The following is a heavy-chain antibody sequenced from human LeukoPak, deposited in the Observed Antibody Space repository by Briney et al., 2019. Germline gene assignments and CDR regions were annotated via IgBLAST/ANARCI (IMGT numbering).Heavy chain of an antibody. CDR3: TTLSAAAIDY. J-gene: IGHJ4*02. V-gene: IGHV3-7*01. Sequence: GGSLRLSCEGSGFTFSNDCMSSVRLAPRKGLEWVANINKDGSNKNYLDSVKGRFTISRDNAKNSQYLQMDSLRVEDTAVYYCTTLSAAAIDYWGQGTLVTVSS. CDR2: INKDGSNK. CDR1: GFTFSNDC. D-gene: IGHD6-25*01.